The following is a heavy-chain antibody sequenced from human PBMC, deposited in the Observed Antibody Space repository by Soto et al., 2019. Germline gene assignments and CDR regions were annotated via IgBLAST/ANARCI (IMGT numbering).Heavy chain of an antibody. Sequence: EVQLVESGGGLVQPGGSLRLSCAASGFTFSRYWMSWVRQAPGKGPEWVANIKQDGSEKYYVDSVKGRFTISRDNATNSRYLQMNSLRAEDTAVYYCARASLYSSGWYTGWGQGTLVTVSS. J-gene: IGHJ4*02. D-gene: IGHD6-19*01. CDR3: ARASLYSSGWYTG. CDR2: IKQDGSEK. V-gene: IGHV3-7*03. CDR1: GFTFSRYW.